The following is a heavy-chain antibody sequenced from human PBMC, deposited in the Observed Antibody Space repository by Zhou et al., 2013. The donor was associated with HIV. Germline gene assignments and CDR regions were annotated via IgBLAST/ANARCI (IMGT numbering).Heavy chain of an antibody. CDR3: ARGRGDDFWSGESPSWYFDY. CDR1: GYTFTSYY. CDR2: INPSTGRT. J-gene: IGHJ4*02. Sequence: QVQLVQSGTAVKKPGASVKISCKASGYTFTSYYAHWVRQAPGQGLEWMGVINPSTGRTSYAQKFQGNVTMTRDTSTDTVYMDLSNLRSEDTAVYYCARGRGDDFWSGESPSWYFDYWGQGTQVTVSS. D-gene: IGHD3-3*01. V-gene: IGHV1-46*01.